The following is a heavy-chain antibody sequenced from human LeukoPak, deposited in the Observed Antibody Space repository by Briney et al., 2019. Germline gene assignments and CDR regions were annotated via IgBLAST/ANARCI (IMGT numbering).Heavy chain of an antibody. V-gene: IGHV3-7*03. CDR1: GFTFSSYA. CDR2: IKQDGSEK. D-gene: IGHD2-15*01. CDR3: AREYCSGGTCYLPGY. J-gene: IGHJ4*02. Sequence: GGSPRLSCATSGFTFSSYAMSWVRQAPGTALEWVANIKQDGSEKYYVDSVKGRFTISRDNAKNSLYLQMNSLRAEDTAVYYCAREYCSGGTCYLPGYWGQGTLVTVSS.